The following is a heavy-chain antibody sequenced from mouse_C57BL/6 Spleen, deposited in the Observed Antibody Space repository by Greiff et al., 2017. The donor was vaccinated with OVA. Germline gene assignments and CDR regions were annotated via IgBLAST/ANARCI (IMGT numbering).Heavy chain of an antibody. CDR3: AKPYGSSSYYYAMDY. J-gene: IGHJ4*01. CDR1: GFSLTSYG. D-gene: IGHD1-1*01. Sequence: VMLVESGPGLVQPSQSLSITCTVSGFSLTSYGVHWVRQPPGKGLEWLGVIWSGGSTDYNAAFISRLSISKDNSKSQVFFKMNSLQADDTAIYYCAKPYGSSSYYYAMDYWGQGTSVTVSS. CDR2: IWSGGST. V-gene: IGHV2-4*01.